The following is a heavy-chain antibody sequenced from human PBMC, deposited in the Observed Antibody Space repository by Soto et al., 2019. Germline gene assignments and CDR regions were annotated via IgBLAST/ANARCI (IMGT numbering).Heavy chain of an antibody. CDR3: ATTVSCSGGSCNLYYFYY. V-gene: IGHV4-59*01. CDR1: GGSISRYY. D-gene: IGHD2-15*01. Sequence: SETLSLTWTVSGGSISRYYWSWIRQPPGKGLEWIGYIHYSGSTDYNPSLESRVTISVDTSKNQFSLKLTSVTAADTAVYYCATTVSCSGGSCNLYYFYYWGQGRPVT. CDR2: IHYSGST. J-gene: IGHJ4*02.